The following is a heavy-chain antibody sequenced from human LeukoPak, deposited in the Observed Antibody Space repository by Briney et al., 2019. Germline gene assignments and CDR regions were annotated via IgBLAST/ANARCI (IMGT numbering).Heavy chain of an antibody. Sequence: PSETLSLTCVVSIDPITDGYSWGWVRQPPGKGLEWIGSFYLSGSTHYNPSLRSRVTTSVDKSKNQFSLNVRSVTAADTAVYFCAKTDYGHYSGFEVWGQGIMVTVSS. D-gene: IGHD4-17*01. CDR1: IDPITDGYS. CDR3: AKTDYGHYSGFEV. CDR2: FYLSGST. J-gene: IGHJ3*01. V-gene: IGHV4-38-2*01.